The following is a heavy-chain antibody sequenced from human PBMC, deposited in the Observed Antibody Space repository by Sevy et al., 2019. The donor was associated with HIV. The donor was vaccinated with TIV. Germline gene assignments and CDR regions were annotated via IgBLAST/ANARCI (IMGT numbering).Heavy chain of an antibody. CDR1: GFTFSNYG. V-gene: IGHV3-30*02. CDR3: AKELAGPGRRYFDY. J-gene: IGHJ4*02. Sequence: GGSLRLSCAASGFTFSNYGMHWVRQVPGKGLEWVTFIRYDGSVKYYAASVKGRFTISRDDSKNTLYLQMDSLRAEDTAIYYCAKELAGPGRRYFDYWGQGTLVTVSS. D-gene: IGHD6-13*01. CDR2: IRYDGSVK.